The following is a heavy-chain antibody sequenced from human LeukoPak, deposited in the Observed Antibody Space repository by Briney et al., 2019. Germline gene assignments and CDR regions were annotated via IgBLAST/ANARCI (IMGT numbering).Heavy chain of an antibody. D-gene: IGHD6-13*01. CDR3: ARDHAQERLAAAGLGMDV. CDR2: FTSSSRSI. V-gene: IGHV3-21*01. CDR1: GFTFSSYS. Sequence: PGGSLRLSCAASGFTFSSYSMTWVRQAPGKGLEWVSSFTSSSRSIYYADSVKGRFTISRDNAKKSLYLQMNSLRADDTAIYYCARDHAQERLAAAGLGMDVWGQGTTVTVSS. J-gene: IGHJ6*02.